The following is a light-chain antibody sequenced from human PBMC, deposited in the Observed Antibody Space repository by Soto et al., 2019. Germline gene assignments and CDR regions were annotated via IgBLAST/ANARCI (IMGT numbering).Light chain of an antibody. CDR3: MQGTYWPIT. CDR2: KVS. CDR1: QSLVYSDGNTY. J-gene: IGKJ5*01. Sequence: DVVMTQSPLSLPVTLGQPASISCRSSQSLVYSDGNTYLNWFQQRPGQSPRRLIYKVSNRDSGVPDRLSGSGSGTDFTRKISRVEAEDVGVYYCMQGTYWPITFGQGTRLEIK. V-gene: IGKV2-30*01.